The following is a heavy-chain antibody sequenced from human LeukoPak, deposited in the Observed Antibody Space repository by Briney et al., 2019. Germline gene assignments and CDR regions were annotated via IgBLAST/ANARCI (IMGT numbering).Heavy chain of an antibody. CDR3: ASRAGGSGSDNWFDP. Sequence: SSETLSLTCTVSGGSISTYYWSWIRQPPGKGLEWIGYIYYSGSTNYNPSLKSRVTISVDTSKNQFSLKLSSVTAADTAVYYCASRAGGSGSDNWFDPWGQGTLVTVSS. CDR1: GGSISTYY. J-gene: IGHJ5*02. D-gene: IGHD3-10*01. V-gene: IGHV4-59*01. CDR2: IYYSGST.